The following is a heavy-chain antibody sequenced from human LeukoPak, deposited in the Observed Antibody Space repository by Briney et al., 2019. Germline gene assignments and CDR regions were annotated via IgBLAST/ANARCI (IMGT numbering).Heavy chain of an antibody. J-gene: IGHJ4*02. CDR2: ISYDGSNK. CDR3: AREDYYYDSSGYFFDY. CDR1: GFTFSSYA. Sequence: TGGSLRLSCAASGFTFSSYAMHWVRQAPGKGLEWVAVISYDGSNKYYADSVKGRFTISRDNSKNTLYLQMNSLRAEDTAVYYCAREDYYYDSSGYFFDYWGQGTLVTVSS. D-gene: IGHD3-22*01. V-gene: IGHV3-30-3*01.